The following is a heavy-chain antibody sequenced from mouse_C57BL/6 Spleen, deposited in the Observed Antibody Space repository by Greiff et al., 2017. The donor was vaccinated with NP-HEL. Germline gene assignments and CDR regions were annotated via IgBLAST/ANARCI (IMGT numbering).Heavy chain of an antibody. J-gene: IGHJ4*01. CDR2: IWGVGST. CDR1: GFSLTSYG. Sequence: VKLVESGPGLVAPSQSLSITCTVSGFSLTSYGVDWVRQSPGKGLEWLGVIWGVGSTNYNSALKSRLSISKDNSKSQVFLKMNSLQTDDTAMYYCATIITTVEGAMDYWGQGTSVTVSS. D-gene: IGHD1-1*01. V-gene: IGHV2-6*01. CDR3: ATIITTVEGAMDY.